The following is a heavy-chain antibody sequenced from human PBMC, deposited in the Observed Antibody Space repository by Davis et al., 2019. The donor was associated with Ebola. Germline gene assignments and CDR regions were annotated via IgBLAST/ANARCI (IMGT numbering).Heavy chain of an antibody. CDR1: GYTFTSYW. CDR2: IYPGDSDT. Sequence: GSLSLTCNGSGYTFTSYWIGWVRQMHGQGLQWMGIIYPGDSDTRYSPSFQGQVTISADKSISTAYLQWSSLKASDTAMYYCGRHRRGDPYYDMLTGYYWGVDYWGQGTLVTVSS. V-gene: IGHV5-51*01. D-gene: IGHD3-9*01. CDR3: GRHRRGDPYYDMLTGYYWGVDY. J-gene: IGHJ4*02.